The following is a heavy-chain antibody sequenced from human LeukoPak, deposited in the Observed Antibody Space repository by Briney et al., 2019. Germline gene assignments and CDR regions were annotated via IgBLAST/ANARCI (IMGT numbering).Heavy chain of an antibody. CDR3: ARVVTPRYCSTPICYWKGWFDP. CDR1: GGTLSRYA. D-gene: IGHD2-2*01. CDR2: IIPIFGTA. Sequence: ASVKVSCKTSGGTLSRYAISWVRQAPGQGLEWMGEIIPIFGTANYAQKFQGRVTITADESTSTAYMGLSSLRSEDTAVYYCARVVTPRYCSTPICYWKGWFDPWGQGTLVTVSS. V-gene: IGHV1-69*13. J-gene: IGHJ5*02.